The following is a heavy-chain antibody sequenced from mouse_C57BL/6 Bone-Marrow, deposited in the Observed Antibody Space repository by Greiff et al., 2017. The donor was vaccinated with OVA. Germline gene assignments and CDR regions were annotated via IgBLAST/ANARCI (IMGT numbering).Heavy chain of an antibody. CDR2: IYPRSGNT. Sequence: QVQLQQSGAELARPGASVKLSCKASGYTFTSYGISWVKQRTGQGLEWIGEIYPRSGNTYYNEKFKGKATLTADKSSSTAYMELRSLTSEDSAVYFGANQGGSRHCYGIDYWGQGTSVTVSS. CDR1: GYTFTSYG. V-gene: IGHV1-81*01. D-gene: IGHD1-1*01. J-gene: IGHJ4*01. CDR3: ANQGGSRHCYGIDY.